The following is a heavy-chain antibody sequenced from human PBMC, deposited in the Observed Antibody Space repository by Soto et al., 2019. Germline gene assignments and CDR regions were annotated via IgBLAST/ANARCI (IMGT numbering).Heavy chain of an antibody. CDR1: GYTFSNHW. Sequence: EVLLVQSGAEVQKPGESLRISCKGSGYTFSNHWIGWVRQLPGKGLEWMDIIYPGDSETRYSPSLEGHISISVDKSIKTAYLQWRSLKASDTAMYYCARHGRSRSSDYVTKWYFDLWGRGTLVTVSS. CDR3: ARHGRSRSSDYVTKWYFDL. D-gene: IGHD5-12*01. J-gene: IGHJ2*01. CDR2: IYPGDSET. V-gene: IGHV5-51*01.